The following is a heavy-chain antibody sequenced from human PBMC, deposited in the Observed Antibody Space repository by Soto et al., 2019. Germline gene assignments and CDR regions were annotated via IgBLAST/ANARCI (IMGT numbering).Heavy chain of an antibody. D-gene: IGHD4-17*01. V-gene: IGHV3-9*01. J-gene: IGHJ6*03. CDR1: GFTFDDYA. CDR2: ISWNSGSI. CDR3: AKDGTTVSATDYYYYYYMDV. Sequence: GGSLRLSCAASGFTFDDYAMHWVRQAPGKGLEWVSGISWNSGSIGYADSVKGRFTISRDNAKNSLYLQMNSLRAEDTALYYCAKDGTTVSATDYYYYYYMDVWGKGTTVTVSS.